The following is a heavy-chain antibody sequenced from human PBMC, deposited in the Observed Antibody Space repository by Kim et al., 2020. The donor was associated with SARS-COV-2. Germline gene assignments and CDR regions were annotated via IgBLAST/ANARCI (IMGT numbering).Heavy chain of an antibody. CDR2: ISYDGSNK. Sequence: GGSLRLSCAASGFTFSSYAMHWVRQAPGKGLEWVAVISYDGSNKYYADSVKGRFTISRDNSKNTLYLQMNSLRAEDTAVYYCARDPESGYDSSGYYPRVWGQGTTVTVSS. V-gene: IGHV3-30*04. J-gene: IGHJ6*02. CDR3: ARDPESGYDSSGYYPRV. CDR1: GFTFSSYA. D-gene: IGHD3-22*01.